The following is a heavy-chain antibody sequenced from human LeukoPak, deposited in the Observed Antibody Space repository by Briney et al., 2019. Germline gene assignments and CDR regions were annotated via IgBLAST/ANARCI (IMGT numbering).Heavy chain of an antibody. Sequence: GGSLRLSCAASGFTFSNYGMYWVRQAPGKGLEWVALISYDGNNKYYSDSMKGRFTISRDSSKNTLYLQMNSLRAEDTAVYYCAKDIDYGGANWGQGTLVIVSS. J-gene: IGHJ4*02. CDR2: ISYDGNNK. D-gene: IGHD4-23*01. CDR1: GFTFSNYG. CDR3: AKDIDYGGAN. V-gene: IGHV3-30*18.